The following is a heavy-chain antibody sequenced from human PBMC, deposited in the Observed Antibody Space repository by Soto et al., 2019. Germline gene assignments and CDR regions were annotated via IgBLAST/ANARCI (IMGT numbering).Heavy chain of an antibody. CDR1: GFTFSTYG. D-gene: IGHD3-10*01. CDR3: AKDFKVSGSHYGTLNYYYGMDV. J-gene: IGHJ6*02. CDR2: ISYDGYLK. V-gene: IGHV3-30*18. Sequence: QVQLVESGEGVVQPGRSLRLSCAASGFTFSTYGMQWVRQAPGKGLEWVAVISYDGYLKYYVDAVKGRFTVARDNSKNTLFLEMNSLRVEDTAVYFCAKDFKVSGSHYGTLNYYYGMDVWGQGTTVTVSS.